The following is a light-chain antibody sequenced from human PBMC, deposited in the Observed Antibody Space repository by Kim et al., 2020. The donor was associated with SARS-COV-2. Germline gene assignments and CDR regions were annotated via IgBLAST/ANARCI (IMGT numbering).Light chain of an antibody. CDR3: SSYTSSSTWV. CDR1: SSDVGGYNY. Sequence: GQSITISCTGTSSDVGGYNYVSWDQQHPGKAPKLMIYDVSNRPSGVSNRFSGSKSGNTASLTISGLQAEDEADYYCSSYTSSSTWVFGGGTQLTVL. CDR2: DVS. J-gene: IGLJ3*02. V-gene: IGLV2-14*03.